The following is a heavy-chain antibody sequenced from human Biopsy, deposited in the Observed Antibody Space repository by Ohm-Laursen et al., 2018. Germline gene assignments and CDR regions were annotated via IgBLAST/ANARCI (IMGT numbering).Heavy chain of an antibody. J-gene: IGHJ4*02. D-gene: IGHD6-19*01. CDR1: GYSISSDYR. Sequence: SDTLSLTCPVSGYSISSDYRWGWIRQAPGKTLEWLGNIFKDGNTHYNPSLRSRLIISIDTSKNQFSLMMTSVSGADTAVYFCARVGSGWAPFDKWGPGTLVTVSS. V-gene: IGHV4-38-2*02. CDR3: ARVGSGWAPFDK. CDR2: IFKDGNT.